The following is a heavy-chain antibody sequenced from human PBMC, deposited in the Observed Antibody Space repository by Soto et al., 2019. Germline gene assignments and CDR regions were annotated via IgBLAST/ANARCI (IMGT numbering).Heavy chain of an antibody. CDR1: GGSIISFY. Sequence: SETLSLTCTGSGGSIISFYWSWIRQPPGKGLEWIGYIYYSGSTNYNPSLKSRVTISVDWSKNQFSLKLCSVTAADTDVYYSARDPLHWGQGTLVTAPQ. CDR2: IYYSGST. J-gene: IGHJ4*02. V-gene: IGHV4-59*12. CDR3: ARDPLH.